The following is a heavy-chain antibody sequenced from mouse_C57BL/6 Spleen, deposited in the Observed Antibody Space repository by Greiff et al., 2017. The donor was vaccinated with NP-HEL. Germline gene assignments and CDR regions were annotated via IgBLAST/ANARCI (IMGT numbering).Heavy chain of an antibody. CDR2: INYDGSST. D-gene: IGHD1-1*01. J-gene: IGHJ1*03. Sequence: EVHLVESEGGLVQPGSSMKLSCTASGFTFSDYYMAWVRQVPETGLEWVANINYDGSSTYYLDSLKSRFIISRDNAKNILYLQMSSLKSEDTATYYCARPFITTVVATGDWYFDVWGTGTTVTVSS. CDR1: GFTFSDYY. V-gene: IGHV5-16*01. CDR3: ARPFITTVVATGDWYFDV.